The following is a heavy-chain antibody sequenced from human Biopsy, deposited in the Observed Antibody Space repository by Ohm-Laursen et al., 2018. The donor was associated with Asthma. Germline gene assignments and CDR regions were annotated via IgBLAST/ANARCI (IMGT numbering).Heavy chain of an antibody. CDR1: GYTFNSAG. CDR2: ISVYNGNT. J-gene: IGHJ6*02. CDR3: ARAVDYSHYYGIDV. V-gene: IGHV1-18*01. D-gene: IGHD3-10*01. Sequence: ASVKVSCEASGYTFNSAGITWVRQAPGQGLEWMGWISVYNGNTKVAQKLQDRVTMITDTSTSTAYMELRGLRSDDTAVYFCARAVDYSHYYGIDVWGQGTTVTVS.